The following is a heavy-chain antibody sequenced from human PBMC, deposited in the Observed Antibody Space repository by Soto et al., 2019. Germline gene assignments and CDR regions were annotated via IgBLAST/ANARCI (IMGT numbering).Heavy chain of an antibody. V-gene: IGHV1-18*01. Sequence: QVQLVQSGAEVKKPGASVKVSCKASGYTFTNYGISWVRQAPGQGLERMGWISPYNGNTNYAQKLRDRVTMTIDTSMSTADMELRSLISDDTAVYYCARDLGVVVVTATFDYWGQGTLVTVSS. D-gene: IGHD2-15*01. CDR1: GYTFTNYG. CDR2: ISPYNGNT. J-gene: IGHJ4*02. CDR3: ARDLGVVVVTATFDY.